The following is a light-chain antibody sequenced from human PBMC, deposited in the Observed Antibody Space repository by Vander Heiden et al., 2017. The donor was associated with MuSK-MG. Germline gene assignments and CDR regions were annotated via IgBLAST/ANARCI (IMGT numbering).Light chain of an antibody. CDR2: DAS. CDR1: QSISNL. Sequence: DIQMTQSPSTLSASVGDRVTVTCRASQSISNLLAWYQQKPGRAPKLLIYDASRLESGLPSRFSGSGSGTEFTLTISSLQPDDFATYYCQQYSAFSWTFGQGTRVEIK. V-gene: IGKV1-5*01. J-gene: IGKJ1*01. CDR3: QQYSAFSWT.